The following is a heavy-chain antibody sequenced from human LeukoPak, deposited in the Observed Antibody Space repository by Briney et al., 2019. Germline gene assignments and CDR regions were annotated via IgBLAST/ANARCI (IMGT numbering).Heavy chain of an antibody. D-gene: IGHD3-10*01. CDR3: ARLAGFGELFKHEDY. V-gene: IGHV4-31*03. Sequence: SQTLSLTCTVSGGSINNGGYYWSWIRQHPGKGLESIGYISYSESTYYNPSLASRVTISVDTSKNQFSLKLSSVTAADTAVYYCARLAGFGELFKHEDYWGQGTPVTVSS. CDR1: GGSINNGGYY. CDR2: ISYSEST. J-gene: IGHJ4*02.